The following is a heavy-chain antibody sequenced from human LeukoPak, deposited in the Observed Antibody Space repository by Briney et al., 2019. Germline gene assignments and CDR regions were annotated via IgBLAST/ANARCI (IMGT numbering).Heavy chain of an antibody. D-gene: IGHD5-18*01. CDR2: IYTSGST. Sequence: SETLSLTCTVSGGSISSYYWSWIRQPAGKGLEWIGRIYTSGSTNYNPSLKSRVTMSVDTSKNQFSLKLSSVIAADTAVYYCARGGVGYSYGLAFDYWGQGTLVTVSS. CDR3: ARGGVGYSYGLAFDY. CDR1: GGSISSYY. J-gene: IGHJ4*02. V-gene: IGHV4-4*07.